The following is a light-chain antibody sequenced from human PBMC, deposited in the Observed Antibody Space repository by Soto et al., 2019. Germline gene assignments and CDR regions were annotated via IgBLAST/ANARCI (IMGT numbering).Light chain of an antibody. J-gene: IGLJ3*02. Sequence: QSALTQPASVSGSPGQSITISCTGTSSDVGGYNYVSWYQHHPDKAPKLIIYDVNNRPSGISNRFSGSKSGNTASLTISGLQTADEADYYCSSYTKSNTPWLFGGGTQLTVL. V-gene: IGLV2-14*03. CDR2: DVN. CDR3: SSYTKSNTPWL. CDR1: SSDVGGYNY.